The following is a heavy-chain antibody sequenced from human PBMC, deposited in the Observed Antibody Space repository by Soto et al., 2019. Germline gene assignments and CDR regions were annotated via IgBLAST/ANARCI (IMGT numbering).Heavy chain of an antibody. CDR3: VRDGTRTLRDWFDP. CDR2: IYATGTT. V-gene: IGHV4-4*07. CDR1: GASISGFY. J-gene: IGHJ5*02. D-gene: IGHD1-1*01. Sequence: SETLSLTCTVSGASISGFYWSWIPKSAWKGLERIGRIYATGTTDYNPSLKSRVMMSVDTSKKQFSLKLRSVTAADTALYYCVRDGTRTLRDWFDPWGQGISVTVSS.